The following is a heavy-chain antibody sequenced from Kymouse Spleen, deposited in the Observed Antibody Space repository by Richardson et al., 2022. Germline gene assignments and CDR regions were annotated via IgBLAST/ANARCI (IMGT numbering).Heavy chain of an antibody. J-gene: IGHJ4*02. V-gene: IGHV3-30*18. CDR1: GFTFSSYG. CDR3: AKAYSSPFPFDY. D-gene: IGHD6-13*01,IGHD6-25*01,IGHD6-6*01. Sequence: QVQLVESGGGVVQPGRSLRLSCAASGFTFSSYGMHWVRQAPGKGLEWVAVISYDGSNKYYADSVKGRFTISRDNSKNTLYLQMNSLRAEDTAVYYCAKAYSSPFPFDYWGQGTLVTVSS. CDR2: ISYDGSNK.